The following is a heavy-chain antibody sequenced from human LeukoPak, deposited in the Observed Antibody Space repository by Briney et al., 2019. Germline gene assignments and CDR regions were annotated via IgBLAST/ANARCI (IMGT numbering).Heavy chain of an antibody. J-gene: IGHJ4*02. D-gene: IGHD5-18*01. Sequence: SETLSLTCTVSGGSISSYYWSWIRQPPGKGLEWIGYIYYSGSTNYNPSLKSRITISVDTSKNQFSLKLSSVTAADTAVYYCARSPRGYSYVCLDYWGQGTLVTVSS. V-gene: IGHV4-59*01. CDR1: GGSISSYY. CDR3: ARSPRGYSYVCLDY. CDR2: IYYSGST.